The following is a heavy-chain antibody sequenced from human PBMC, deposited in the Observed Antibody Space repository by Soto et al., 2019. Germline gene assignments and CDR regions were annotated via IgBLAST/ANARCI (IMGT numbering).Heavy chain of an antibody. V-gene: IGHV2-5*02. CDR1: GFSLSTSGVG. CDR3: AHTLPGNGDEGFDP. J-gene: IGHJ5*02. CDR2: IYWDDDK. Sequence: SGPTLVKPTQTLTLTCTFSGFSLSTSGVGVGWIRQPPGKALEWLALIYWDDDKRYSPSLKSRLTITKETSKNQVVLTMTNMDPVDTATYYCAHTLPGNGDEGFDPWGQGTLVTVSS. D-gene: IGHD1-1*01.